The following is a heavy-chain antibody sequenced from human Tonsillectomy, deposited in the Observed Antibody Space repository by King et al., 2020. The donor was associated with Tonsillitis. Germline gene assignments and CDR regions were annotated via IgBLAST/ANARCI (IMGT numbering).Heavy chain of an antibody. Sequence: QVQLVESGGGVVQPGRSLRLSCAASGFTFSNYGMHWVRQAPGKGLEWVAVIVDDGRNKKYADSVKGRFTIPRDKSKNTLYLQMNSLRPEDTAVYYCASNPWGLATLGDDYLQDWGQGTLVPVFS. CDR3: ASNPWGLATLGDDYLQD. D-gene: IGHD4/OR15-4a*01. CDR2: IVDDGRNK. CDR1: GFTFSNYG. J-gene: IGHJ1*01. V-gene: IGHV3-33*05.